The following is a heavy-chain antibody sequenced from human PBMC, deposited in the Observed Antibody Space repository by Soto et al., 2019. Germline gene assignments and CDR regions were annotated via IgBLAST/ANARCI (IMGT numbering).Heavy chain of an antibody. V-gene: IGHV3-9*01. CDR1: GFTFDDYA. J-gene: IGHJ4*02. Sequence: GGSLRLSCAASGFTFDDYAMHWVRQAPGKGLEWVSGISWNSGSIGYADSVKGRFTISRDNAKNSLYLQMNSLRAEDTALYYCAKGSLDYSNYGFFDYWGQGTLVTVSS. CDR3: AKGSLDYSNYGFFDY. D-gene: IGHD4-4*01. CDR2: ISWNSGSI.